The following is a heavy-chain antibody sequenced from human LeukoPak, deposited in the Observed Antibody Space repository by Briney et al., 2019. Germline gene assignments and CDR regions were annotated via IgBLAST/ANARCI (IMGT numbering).Heavy chain of an antibody. CDR2: IYYSGST. CDR3: ARDAVGATKGYYYYYYMDV. J-gene: IGHJ6*03. Sequence: SETLSLTCTVSGGSISSSSYYWGWIRQPPGKGLEWIGSIYYSGSTYYNPSLKSRVTISVDTSKNQFSLKLSSVTAADTAVYYCARDAVGATKGYYYYYYMDVWGKGTTVTVSS. V-gene: IGHV4-39*07. D-gene: IGHD1-26*01. CDR1: GGSISSSSYY.